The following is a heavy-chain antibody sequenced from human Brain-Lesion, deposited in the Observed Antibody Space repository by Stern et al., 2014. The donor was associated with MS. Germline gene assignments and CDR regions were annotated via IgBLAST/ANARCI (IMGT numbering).Heavy chain of an antibody. CDR1: GFNFRRYW. CDR2: INRDGSDT. Sequence: EVQLVESGGGLVQPGGSLRLSCAASGFNFRRYWMHWVRQFPEKGLFWVSQINRDGSDTSYADSVKGRFSISRDNIRNMLYLRMTSLRAEDTAVYYCARGVGDYWGQGARVTVSS. D-gene: IGHD3-16*01. CDR3: ARGVGDY. J-gene: IGHJ4*02. V-gene: IGHV3-74*02.